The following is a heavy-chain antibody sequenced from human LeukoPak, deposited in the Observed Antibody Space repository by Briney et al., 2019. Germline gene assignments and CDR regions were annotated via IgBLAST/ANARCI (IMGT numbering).Heavy chain of an antibody. CDR3: AKYYGSDVASVDV. D-gene: IGHD3-10*01. J-gene: IGHJ6*02. V-gene: IGHV3-30*02. Sequence: SVKDRFTISRDNSKNTLYLQMNSLRAEDTAVYYCAKYYGSDVASVDVWGQGTTVTVSS.